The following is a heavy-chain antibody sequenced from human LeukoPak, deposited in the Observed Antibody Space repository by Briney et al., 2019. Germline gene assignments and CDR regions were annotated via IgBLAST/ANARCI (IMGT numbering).Heavy chain of an antibody. CDR3: ARSDYDFVGMDV. CDR2: IYSGGST. CDR1: GFTVSSNY. J-gene: IGHJ6*02. Sequence: PGGSLRLSCAASGFTVSSNYMSWVRQAPGKGLEWVSVIYSGGSTYYADSVKGRFTVSRDNSKNTLYLQMNSLRAEDTAVYYCARSDYDFVGMDVWGQGTTVTVFS. D-gene: IGHD3-3*01. V-gene: IGHV3-66*01.